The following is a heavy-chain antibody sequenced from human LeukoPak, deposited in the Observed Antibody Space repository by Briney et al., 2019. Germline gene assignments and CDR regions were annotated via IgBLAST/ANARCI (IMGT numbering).Heavy chain of an antibody. Sequence: SETLSLTCTVSGGSISSYCWSWIRQPPGKGLEWIGYIYYSGSTNYNPSLKSRVTISVDTSKNQFSLKLSSVTAADTAVYYCARGSTAARPFDYWGQGTLVTVSS. V-gene: IGHV4-59*01. CDR3: ARGSTAARPFDY. D-gene: IGHD6-6*01. J-gene: IGHJ4*02. CDR1: GGSISSYC. CDR2: IYYSGST.